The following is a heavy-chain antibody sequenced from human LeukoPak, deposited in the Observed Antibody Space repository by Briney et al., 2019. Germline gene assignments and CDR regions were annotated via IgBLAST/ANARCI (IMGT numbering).Heavy chain of an antibody. CDR1: GFTFSNYA. D-gene: IGHD4-23*01. CDR2: ISGSGGST. CDR3: AKDLYGGNSGGFDI. Sequence: SGGSLRLSCAASGFTFSNYAMTWVRQAPGKGLELVSGISGSGGSTYYADSVKGRFTISRDNSKNTLYLQMNSLRAEDAAVYYCAKDLYGGNSGGFDIWGQGTMVTVSS. V-gene: IGHV3-23*01. J-gene: IGHJ3*02.